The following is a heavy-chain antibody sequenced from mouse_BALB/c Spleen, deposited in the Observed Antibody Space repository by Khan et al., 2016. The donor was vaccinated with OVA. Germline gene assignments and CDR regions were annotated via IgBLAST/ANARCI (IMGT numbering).Heavy chain of an antibody. Sequence: QVQLKESGPGLVAPSQSLSITCTVSGFSLTNYGVNWVRQPPGKGLEWLGVVWADGSTNYNSALRSRLSISKDNSKSQVFLKMNSLHTDDTAMYFCARFYEPYYAMDYWGQGTSVTVSS. CDR2: VWADGST. V-gene: IGHV2-9*02. D-gene: IGHD2-3*01. J-gene: IGHJ4*01. CDR3: ARFYEPYYAMDY. CDR1: GFSLTNYG.